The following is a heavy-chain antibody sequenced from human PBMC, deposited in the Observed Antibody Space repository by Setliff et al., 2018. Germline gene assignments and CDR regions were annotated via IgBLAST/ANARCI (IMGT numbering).Heavy chain of an antibody. D-gene: IGHD3-16*01. V-gene: IGHV4-59*11. CDR1: GASITSGHY. Sequence: SETLSLTCGVSGASITSGHYWGWIRQPPGKGLEWIGYIYHNGNTNFNPSLKSRVNMSVDTSNNQFVLNLKAVTAADTAVYYCARDRTAYTYGLDVWGQGTTVTVSS. CDR3: ARDRTAYTYGLDV. CDR2: IYHNGNT. J-gene: IGHJ6*02.